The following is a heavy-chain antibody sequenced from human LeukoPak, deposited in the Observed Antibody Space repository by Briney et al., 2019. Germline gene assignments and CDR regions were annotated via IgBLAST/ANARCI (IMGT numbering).Heavy chain of an antibody. J-gene: IGHJ4*02. CDR2: INHSGNT. CDR3: RDNGFTLDY. D-gene: IGHD1-1*01. Sequence: SGTLSLTCAVSSGSISSSNWWSWVRQPPGKGLEWIGEINHSGNTHYNPSLKSRVTISVDRSDNQFSLKLSSVTAADTAVYYCRDNGFTLDYWGQGTLVTVSS. CDR1: SGSISSSNW. V-gene: IGHV4-4*02.